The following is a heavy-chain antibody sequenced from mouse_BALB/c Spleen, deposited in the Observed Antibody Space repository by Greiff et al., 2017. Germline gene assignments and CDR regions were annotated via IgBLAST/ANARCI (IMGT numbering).Heavy chain of an antibody. CDR2: IDPENGDT. CDR3: NAWGDGFFAY. Sequence: VQLQQSGAELVRPGASVKLSCTASGFNIKDYYMHWVKQRPEQGLEWIGWIDPENGDTEYAPKFQGKATMTADTSSNTAYLQLSSLTSEDTAVYYCNAWGDGFFAYWGQGTLVTVSA. D-gene: IGHD2-3*01. J-gene: IGHJ3*01. V-gene: IGHV14-4*02. CDR1: GFNIKDYY.